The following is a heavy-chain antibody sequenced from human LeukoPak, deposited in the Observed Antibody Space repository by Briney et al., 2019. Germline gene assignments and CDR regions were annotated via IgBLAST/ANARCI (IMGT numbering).Heavy chain of an antibody. CDR2: IYYSGST. CDR3: ARDRTYYYGSGSRMDV. J-gene: IGHJ6*02. Sequence: SQTLSLTCTVSGGSISSGGYYWSWIRQHPGKGLEWIGYIYYSGSTYYNPSLKSRVTKSVDTSKNQFSLKLSSVTAADTAVYYCARDRTYYYGSGSRMDVWGQGTTVTVSS. CDR1: GGSISSGGYY. D-gene: IGHD3-10*01. V-gene: IGHV4-31*03.